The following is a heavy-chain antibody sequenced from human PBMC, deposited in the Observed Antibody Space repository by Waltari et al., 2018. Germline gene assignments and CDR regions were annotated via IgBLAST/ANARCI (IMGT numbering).Heavy chain of an antibody. CDR2: MTADGRSR. CDR3: AKADFGDPFWYFDL. D-gene: IGHD4-17*01. CDR1: GFSFSHYK. Sequence: EVQLLESGGDLVQPGGSLRLSCAASGFSFSHYKRAGVRQAPGKGLEWVSTMTADGRSRNYADSVKGRFTISRDNSQNTLDLQMNTLRAEDTAVYFCAKADFGDPFWYFDLWGRGTLVTV. V-gene: IGHV3-23*01. J-gene: IGHJ2*01.